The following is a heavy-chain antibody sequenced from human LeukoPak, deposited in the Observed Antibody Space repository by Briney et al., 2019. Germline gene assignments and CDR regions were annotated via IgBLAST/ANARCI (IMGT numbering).Heavy chain of an antibody. D-gene: IGHD4-11*01. Sequence: GGSLRLSCAASGFTFSDFWMIWVRQAPGKGLEWVASIDEDGGEKYYVDSVKGRFTISRDNTKNSIYLQMNSLRAEDTAVYYCAKRRDYISSWGQGTLVTVSS. CDR3: AKRRDYISS. CDR1: GFTFSDFW. V-gene: IGHV3-7*01. CDR2: IDEDGGEK. J-gene: IGHJ5*02.